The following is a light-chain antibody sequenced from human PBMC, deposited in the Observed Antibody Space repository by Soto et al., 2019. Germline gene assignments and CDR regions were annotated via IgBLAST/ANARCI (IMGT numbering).Light chain of an antibody. Sequence: DIQMTQSPSSLSASVGDRVTITFRASQGMGHDLGWYQQRPGKAPKRLIYAASTLQSGVPSRFSGSGSCTDFTLTISSLQPKDFSTYYCLQHNDYPRTFGTVTAVEIK. CDR3: LQHNDYPRT. V-gene: IGKV1-17*01. J-gene: IGKJ1*01. CDR2: AAS. CDR1: QGMGHD.